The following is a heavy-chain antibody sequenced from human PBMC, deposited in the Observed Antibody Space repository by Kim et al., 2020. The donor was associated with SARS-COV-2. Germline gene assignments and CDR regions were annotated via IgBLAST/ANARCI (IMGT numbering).Heavy chain of an antibody. CDR2: IRYSGKT. CDR1: VDSINSDY. Sequence: SETLSLTCTVSVDSINSDYWTWIRQPPGKGLEWIAYIRYSGKTAYNPSLTSRVAISIAPSRSHFSLQLTSVTTADTAVYVCARLPDITGWPFDAWGQGVLVTVSS. J-gene: IGHJ4*02. D-gene: IGHD6-19*01. V-gene: IGHV4-59*01. CDR3: ARLPDITGWPFDA.